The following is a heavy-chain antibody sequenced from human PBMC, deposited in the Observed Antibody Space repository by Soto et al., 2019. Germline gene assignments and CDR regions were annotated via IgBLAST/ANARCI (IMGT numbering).Heavy chain of an antibody. CDR2: LYSGVGT. Sequence: EVQLVESGGGLVQPGGSLRLSCAASGFSVTSNYMNWVRQTPGKRLEWVSVLYSGVGTYYADSVKGRFTISRDDSKNTLYLQMTSLSADDTAVYYCAQEVASGWNAFDVWGQGTMVTVSS. J-gene: IGHJ3*01. V-gene: IGHV3-53*04. D-gene: IGHD6-19*01. CDR3: AQEVASGWNAFDV. CDR1: GFSVTSNY.